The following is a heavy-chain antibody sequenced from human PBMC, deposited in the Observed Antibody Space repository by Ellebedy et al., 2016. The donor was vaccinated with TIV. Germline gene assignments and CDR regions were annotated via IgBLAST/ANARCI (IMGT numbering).Heavy chain of an antibody. J-gene: IGHJ4*02. CDR3: ATTQMGYSYGEFKN. CDR2: LYNDDRI. V-gene: IGHV3-66*01. Sequence: GESLKISCAVSGFTVSSNYMSWVRQAPGKGLEWVSGLYNDDRIYYADSVKGRFTISGDTSRKTLYLHMNNLRVEDTAVYYCATTQMGYSYGEFKNWGQGTLVTVSS. CDR1: GFTVSSNY. D-gene: IGHD5-18*01.